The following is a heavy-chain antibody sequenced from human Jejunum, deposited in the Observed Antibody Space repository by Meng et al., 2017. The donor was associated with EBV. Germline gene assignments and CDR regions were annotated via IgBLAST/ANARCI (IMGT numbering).Heavy chain of an antibody. CDR3: ARGEYNLADCYYGMDV. J-gene: IGHJ6*02. CDR2: IIPIFGTT. Sequence: SGAELKGPCPHGRASCKASGGNFRSYFFKWVRAAPGPGLEWMGGIIPIFGTTNFAQDFQDRVTITADESTSTAYMELSSLRSEDTAVYYCARGEYNLADCYYGMDVWGQGTTVTVSS. V-gene: IGHV1-69*01. D-gene: IGHD1-1*01. CDR1: GGNFRSYF.